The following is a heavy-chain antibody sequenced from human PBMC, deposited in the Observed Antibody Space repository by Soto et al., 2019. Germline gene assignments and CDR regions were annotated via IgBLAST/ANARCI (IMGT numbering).Heavy chain of an antibody. V-gene: IGHV1-8*01. D-gene: IGHD6-6*01. CDR2: MNPNSGNT. CDR1: GYTFTSYD. J-gene: IGHJ6*03. Sequence: ASVKVSCKASGYTFTSYDINWVRQATGQGLEWMGWMNPNSGNTGYAQKFQGRVTMTRNTSISTAYMELSSLRSEDTAVYYCARVIAARPDYYYYMDVSGKATTISVSS. CDR3: ARVIAARPDYYYYMDV.